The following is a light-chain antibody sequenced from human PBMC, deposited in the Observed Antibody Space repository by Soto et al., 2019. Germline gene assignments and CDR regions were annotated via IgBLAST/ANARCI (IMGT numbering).Light chain of an antibody. CDR2: DAS. CDR1: QSVSNNY. J-gene: IGKJ2*03. Sequence: EIVLTQSPGTLSLSPGERATLSCRASQSVSNNYVAWYQQKVGQAPRLLIFDASNRATGTPDRFSGSGSGTDFTLTISRLEPEDFAVYYCQQYGNLPYSFGQGTNLEI. V-gene: IGKV3-20*01. CDR3: QQYGNLPYS.